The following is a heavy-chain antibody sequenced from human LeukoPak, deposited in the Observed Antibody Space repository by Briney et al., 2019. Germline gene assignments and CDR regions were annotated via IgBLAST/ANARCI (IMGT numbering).Heavy chain of an antibody. J-gene: IGHJ4*02. CDR1: GYTFTSYG. V-gene: IGHV1-18*01. CDR2: ISVYNGNT. CDR3: ARVGSSWFFDS. Sequence: ASVKVSCKASGYTFTSYGISWVRQAPGQGLEWMGWISVYNGNTNYAQKVQGRVTMTTDTSTSTAYMELRRLRSDDTAVYYCARVGSSWFFDSWGQGTLVTVSS. D-gene: IGHD6-13*01.